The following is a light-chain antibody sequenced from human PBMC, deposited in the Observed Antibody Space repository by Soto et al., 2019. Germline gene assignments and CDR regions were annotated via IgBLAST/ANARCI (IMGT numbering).Light chain of an antibody. CDR2: GAS. J-gene: IGKJ5*01. Sequence: EIVLTQSPGTLSLSTGERATLSCRASQSVGSSYLAWYQQKPGQAPSLLFYGASGRATAIPDRVSGSGSGTDFTLTISRLEPEDFALYYCQQYDSSPSIAFGQGARLEI. CDR1: QSVGSSY. V-gene: IGKV3-20*01. CDR3: QQYDSSPSIA.